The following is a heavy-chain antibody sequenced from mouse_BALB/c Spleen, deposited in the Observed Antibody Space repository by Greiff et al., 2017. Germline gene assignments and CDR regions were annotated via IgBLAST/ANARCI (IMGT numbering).Heavy chain of an antibody. D-gene: IGHD3-3*01. Sequence: VQLQQSGAELVKPGASVKLSCTASGFNIKDTYMPWVKQRPEQGLEWIGRIDPANGNTKYDPKFQSKATLTADTSSNTAYLQLSSLTSEDTAVYYCARTGTDAMGYWGQGTSVTVAS. V-gene: IGHV14-3*02. CDR1: GFNIKDTY. CDR3: ARTGTDAMGY. CDR2: IDPANGNT. J-gene: IGHJ4*01.